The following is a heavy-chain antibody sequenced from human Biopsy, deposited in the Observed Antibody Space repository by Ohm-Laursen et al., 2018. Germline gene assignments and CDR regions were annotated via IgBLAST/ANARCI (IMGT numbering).Heavy chain of an antibody. J-gene: IGHJ5*02. V-gene: IGHV3-53*01. CDR3: ARGPGKLWSGYYT. D-gene: IGHD3-3*01. CDR1: GFTVSDNH. CDR2: IYSDGNT. Sequence: GSLRLSCAASGFTVSDNHISWIRQAPGKGLQWVSLIYSDGNTYYADSVKGRFTISRDIPRNTLYLQMNSLRAEDTAVYYCARGPGKLWSGYYTWGQGSPVSVSS.